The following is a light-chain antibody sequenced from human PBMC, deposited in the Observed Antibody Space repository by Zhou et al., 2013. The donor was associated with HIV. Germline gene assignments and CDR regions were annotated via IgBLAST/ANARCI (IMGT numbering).Light chain of an antibody. Sequence: DIQMTQSPSSLSASIGDRVTITCRASESISSYVSWYQQKPGRAPXLLIAGADNLRDGVPSRFSGSGYGTQFSLTITGLQPEDFATYYCQQTYAKXTFGQGTKLETK. CDR2: GAD. CDR3: QQTYAKXT. CDR1: ESISSY. J-gene: IGKJ2*01. V-gene: IGKV1-39*01.